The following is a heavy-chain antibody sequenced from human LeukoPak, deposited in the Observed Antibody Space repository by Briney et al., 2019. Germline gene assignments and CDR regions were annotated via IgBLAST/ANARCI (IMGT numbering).Heavy chain of an antibody. CDR3: AKDGPNGRYFGY. CDR1: GFTFTGYA. CDR2: ISYDETNK. V-gene: IGHV3-30*04. Sequence: GGSLRLSCAASGFTFTGYALHWVRQAPGKGLEWVAVISYDETNKYYAGSVKGRFTISRDNSKNTLYLQMNSLRAEDTGVYYCAKDGPNGRYFGYWGQGTLVTVSS. J-gene: IGHJ4*02. D-gene: IGHD4-17*01.